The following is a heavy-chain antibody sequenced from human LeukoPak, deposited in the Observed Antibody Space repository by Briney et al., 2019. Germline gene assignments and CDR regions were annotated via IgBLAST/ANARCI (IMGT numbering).Heavy chain of an antibody. D-gene: IGHD1-7*01. CDR2: ISYDGSNK. V-gene: IGHV3-30*18. J-gene: IGHJ1*01. CDR3: AKGNVNYSGGYFHY. Sequence: GGSLRLSCAASGFTFSSYGMHWVRQAPGKGLEWVAVISYDGSNKYYVDSVKGRFTISRDNSKNTLYLQMNSLRAEDTAVYYCAKGNVNYSGGYFHYWGQGTLVTVSS. CDR1: GFTFSSYG.